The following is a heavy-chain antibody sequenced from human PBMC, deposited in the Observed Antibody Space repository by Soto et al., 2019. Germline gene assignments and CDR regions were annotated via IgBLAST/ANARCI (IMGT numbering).Heavy chain of an antibody. CDR2: ISSSSSYT. V-gene: IGHV3-11*06. Sequence: QVQLVESGGGLVKPGGSLRLSCAASGFTFSDYYMSWIRQAPGKGLEWVSYISSSSSYTNYADSVKGRFTISRDNAKNSLYLQMNSLRAEDTAVYYCARDRGSSGWYGDYYYGMDVWGQGTTVTVSS. CDR1: GFTFSDYY. D-gene: IGHD6-19*01. CDR3: ARDRGSSGWYGDYYYGMDV. J-gene: IGHJ6*02.